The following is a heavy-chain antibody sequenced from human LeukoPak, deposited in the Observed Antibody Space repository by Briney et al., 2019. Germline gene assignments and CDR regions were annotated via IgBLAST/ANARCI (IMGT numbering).Heavy chain of an antibody. J-gene: IGHJ4*02. CDR1: GFTFSSYE. Sequence: PGGSLRLSRAASGFTFSSYEMNWVRQAPGKGLEWVSYISSSGSTIYYADSVKGRFTISRDNAKNSLYLQMNSLRAEDTAVYYCAREPNSPFDYWGQGTLVTVSS. V-gene: IGHV3-48*03. CDR2: ISSSGSTI. CDR3: AREPNSPFDY.